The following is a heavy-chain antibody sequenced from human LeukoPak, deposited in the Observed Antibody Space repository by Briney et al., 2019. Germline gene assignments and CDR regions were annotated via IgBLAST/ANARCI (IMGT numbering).Heavy chain of an antibody. CDR2: IKTNTGDT. CDR3: ARGLGNPGGRYYYYYYMDV. V-gene: IGHV1-2*02. CDR1: GYTFTDYY. J-gene: IGHJ6*03. D-gene: IGHD4-23*01. Sequence: ASVKVSCKASGYTFTDYYMHWVRQAPGQGLEWMGWIKTNTGDTNSAQKFQGRVTLTRDTSISTAYMELSRLRSDDTAVYYCARGLGNPGGRYYYYYYMDVWGKGTTVTVSS.